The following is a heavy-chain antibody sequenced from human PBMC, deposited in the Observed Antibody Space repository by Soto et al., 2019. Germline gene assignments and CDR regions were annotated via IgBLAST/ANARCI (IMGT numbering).Heavy chain of an antibody. V-gene: IGHV3-30*03. Sequence: QVQVVESGGGVVQPGRSLRLSCAASGFTFSSYGMQWVRQAPGKGLEWVAVISYDGRDKLYADSVKGRFTISRDDSENSLFLQMNSLRVEDTAVYYCARVDGYTYPNDYWGQGTLVTVSS. J-gene: IGHJ4*02. D-gene: IGHD5-12*01. CDR1: GFTFSSYG. CDR3: ARVDGYTYPNDY. CDR2: ISYDGRDK.